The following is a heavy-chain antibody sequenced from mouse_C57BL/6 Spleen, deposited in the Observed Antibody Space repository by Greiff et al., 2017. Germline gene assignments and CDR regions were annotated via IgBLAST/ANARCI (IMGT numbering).Heavy chain of an antibody. V-gene: IGHV1-54*01. Sequence: VQLQQSGAELVRPGTSVKVSCKASGYAFTNYLIEWVKQRPGQGLEWIGVINPGSGGTNYNEKFKGKATLTEDKSSSTAYMQRSSLTSEDSAVYFCARDDYDPLAYWGQGTLVTVSA. CDR1: GYAFTNYL. D-gene: IGHD2-4*01. CDR3: ARDDYDPLAY. J-gene: IGHJ3*01. CDR2: INPGSGGT.